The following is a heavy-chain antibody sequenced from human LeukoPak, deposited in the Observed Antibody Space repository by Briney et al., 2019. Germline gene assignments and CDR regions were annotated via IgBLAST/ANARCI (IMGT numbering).Heavy chain of an antibody. CDR3: ARDWQQQPERDLHLHRYYYYYMDV. Sequence: GASVKVSCKASGYAFTSYYMHWVRQAPGQGLEWMGIINPIGGSTSYAQKFQGRVTMTRDTSTSTVYMELSSLRSEDTAVYYCARDWQQQPERDLHLHRYYYYYMDVWGKGTTVTVSS. V-gene: IGHV1-46*03. D-gene: IGHD6-13*01. CDR2: INPIGGST. CDR1: GYAFTSYY. J-gene: IGHJ6*03.